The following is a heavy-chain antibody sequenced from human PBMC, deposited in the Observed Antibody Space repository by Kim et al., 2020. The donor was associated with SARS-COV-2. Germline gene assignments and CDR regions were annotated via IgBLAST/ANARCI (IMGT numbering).Heavy chain of an antibody. CDR2: IKHDGSEQ. Sequence: GGSLRRSCVVSGFTFSDTWVNWVRQAPGKGLEWVANIKHDGSEQYYVDSVKGRFTISRDNAKNSLYLQMNNLRAEDTAVYYCTRVSFHSQGDYWGRGTQVTVSS. D-gene: IGHD5-12*01. V-gene: IGHV3-7*01. CDR3: TRVSFHSQGDY. CDR1: GFTFSDTW. J-gene: IGHJ4*02.